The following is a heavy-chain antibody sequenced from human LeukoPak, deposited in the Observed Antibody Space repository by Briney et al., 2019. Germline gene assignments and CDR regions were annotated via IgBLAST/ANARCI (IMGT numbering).Heavy chain of an antibody. CDR2: IYYSGST. V-gene: IGHV4-39*07. D-gene: IGHD3-22*01. Sequence: SGTLSLTCTVSGGSISSSSYYWGWIRQPPGKGLEWIGSIYYSGSTYYNPSLKSRVTISVDTSKNQFSLKLSSVTAADTAVYYCARGANYYDSSGYYNYLYYFDYWGQGTLVTVSS. CDR3: ARGANYYDSSGYYNYLYYFDY. CDR1: GGSISSSSYY. J-gene: IGHJ4*02.